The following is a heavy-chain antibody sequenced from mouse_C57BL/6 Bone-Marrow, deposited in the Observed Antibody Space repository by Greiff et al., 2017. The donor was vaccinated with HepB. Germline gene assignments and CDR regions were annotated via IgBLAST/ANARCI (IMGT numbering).Heavy chain of an antibody. CDR2: INPNNGGT. CDR3: ARRDYYGSRDWYFDV. V-gene: IGHV1-18*01. Sequence: EVQLQESGPELVKPGASVKIPCKASGYTFTDYNMDWGKQSHGKSLEGIGDINPNNGGTIYNQKFKGKATLTVDKSSSTAYMELRSLTSEDTAVYYCARRDYYGSRDWYFDVWGTGTTVTVSS. CDR1: GYTFTDYN. J-gene: IGHJ1*03. D-gene: IGHD1-1*01.